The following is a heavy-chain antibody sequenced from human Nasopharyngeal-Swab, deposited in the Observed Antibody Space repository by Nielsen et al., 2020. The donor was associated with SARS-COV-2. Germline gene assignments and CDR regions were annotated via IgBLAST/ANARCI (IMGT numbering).Heavy chain of an antibody. CDR1: GASISSSNW. V-gene: IGHV4-4*02. J-gene: IGHJ6*02. CDR3: ARDPRLVTMVRGAYYYYYYGMDV. D-gene: IGHD3-10*01. CDR2: ISHSGST. Sequence: SETLSLTCAVSGASISSSNWWSCVRLPPGKGLEWIGEISHSGSTTYNPSPKSRVTISVDKSKNQSSLKLSSVTAADTAVYYCARDPRLVTMVRGAYYYYYYGMDVWGQGTTVTVSS.